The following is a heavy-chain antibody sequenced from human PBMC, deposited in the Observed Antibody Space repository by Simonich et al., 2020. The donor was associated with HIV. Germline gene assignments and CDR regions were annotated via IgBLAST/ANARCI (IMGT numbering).Heavy chain of an antibody. CDR1: GGSISSSSYY. D-gene: IGHD1-7*01. V-gene: IGHV4-39*01. J-gene: IGHJ4*02. Sequence: QLQLQESGPGLVKPSETLSLTCTVSGGSISSSSYYWGWIRQPPGKGLGWIGSIYYSVSTYYHPSLKSRVTISVDTSKNQVSLKLSSVTAADTAVYYCASITGTTFRVSYWGQGTLVTVSS. CDR3: ASITGTTFRVSY. CDR2: IYYSVST.